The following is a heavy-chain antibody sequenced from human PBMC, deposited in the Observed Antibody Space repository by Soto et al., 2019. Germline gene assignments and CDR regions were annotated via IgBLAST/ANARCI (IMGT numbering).Heavy chain of an antibody. V-gene: IGHV5-51*01. CDR3: ARSFFDNFDY. CDR1: GYRFSSYR. J-gene: IGHJ4*01. CDR2: IDPSDSDI. Sequence: GGALEISCKGSGYRFSSYRNSWVRQMPGKGLEWMGIIDPSDSDIRYSPSFQGQVTISADKSISTAYLQWSSLKASDTAIYYCARSFFDNFDYWGRGTLVTVSS. D-gene: IGHD3-3*01.